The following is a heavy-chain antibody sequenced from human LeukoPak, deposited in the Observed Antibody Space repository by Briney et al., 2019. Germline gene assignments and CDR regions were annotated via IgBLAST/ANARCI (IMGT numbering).Heavy chain of an antibody. J-gene: IGHJ6*03. Sequence: PSETLSLTCAVSGGSISSSSYYWGWIRPPPGKGLEWIGSIYYRGSTYYNPSLRSRVTISVDTSKKQFSLKLTSVTAADTAVYYCARDRYGSGSLYYYYYYMDVWGKGTTVTVSS. CDR2: IYYRGST. CDR3: ARDRYGSGSLYYYYYYMDV. D-gene: IGHD3-10*01. V-gene: IGHV4-39*07. CDR1: GGSISSSSYY.